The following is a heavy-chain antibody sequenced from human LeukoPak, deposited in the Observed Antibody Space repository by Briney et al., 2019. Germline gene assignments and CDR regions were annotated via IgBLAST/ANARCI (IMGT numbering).Heavy chain of an antibody. V-gene: IGHV4-59*01. D-gene: IGHD3-10*01. Sequence: PSETLSLTCTVSSASISTYYWSWIRQPPGKGLEWIGYIYHSGTSNYNPSLKSRVTMSVDTSKSQFSLSLSSVTSADTAVYYCAKAAKYYFGSGTYYYFDYWGQGILVTVSS. CDR3: AKAAKYYFGSGTYYYFDY. J-gene: IGHJ4*02. CDR2: IYHSGTS. CDR1: SASISTYY.